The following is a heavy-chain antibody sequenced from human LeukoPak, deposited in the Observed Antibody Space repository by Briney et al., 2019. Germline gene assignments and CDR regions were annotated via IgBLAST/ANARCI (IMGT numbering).Heavy chain of an antibody. J-gene: IGHJ5*02. V-gene: IGHV1-18*01. CDR3: ARAIRASSGDLNWFDP. CDR1: GYTFTSYG. Sequence: ASVKVSCKASGYTFTSYGISWVRQAPGQGLEWMGWISAYNGNTNYAQKLQGRVTMTTDTSTSTAYMELRSLRSDDTAVYYCARAIRASSGDLNWFDPWGQGTLVTVSS. CDR2: ISAYNGNT. D-gene: IGHD3-10*01.